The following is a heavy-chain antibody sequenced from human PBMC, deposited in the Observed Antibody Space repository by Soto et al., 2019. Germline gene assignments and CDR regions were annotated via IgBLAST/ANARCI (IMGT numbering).Heavy chain of an antibody. Sequence: QEQLQESGPGLVKPSETLSLTCTVSGGSIIDYYWSWLRQPPGKRLEWIGYVHSSGITDYNSSLKSRLTMSVDTSRNRFSLKLSSVTAADTAVYYCARHNWLAPFDYWGQGTLVSVSS. V-gene: IGHV4-59*08. J-gene: IGHJ4*02. CDR1: GGSIIDYY. CDR3: ARHNWLAPFDY. D-gene: IGHD6-19*01. CDR2: VHSSGIT.